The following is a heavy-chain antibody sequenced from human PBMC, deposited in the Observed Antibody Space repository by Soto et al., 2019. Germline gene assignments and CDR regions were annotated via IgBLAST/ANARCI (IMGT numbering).Heavy chain of an antibody. D-gene: IGHD2-15*01. CDR2: ISGSGGST. CDR3: AKDDACSGGSCYHEYFQH. V-gene: IGHV3-23*01. CDR1: GFTFSSYA. Sequence: GGSLRLSCPASGFTFSSYAMSWVRQAPGKGLEWVSAISGSGGSTYYADSVKGRFTISRDNSKNTLYLQMNSLRAEDTAVYYCAKDDACSGGSCYHEYFQHWGQGTLVTVSS. J-gene: IGHJ1*01.